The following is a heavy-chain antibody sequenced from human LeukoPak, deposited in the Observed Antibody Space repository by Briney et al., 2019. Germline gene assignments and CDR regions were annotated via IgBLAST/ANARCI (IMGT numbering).Heavy chain of an antibody. V-gene: IGHV3-21*04. D-gene: IGHD2-2*01. CDR2: ISSSSSYI. CDR1: GFTFSSYS. Sequence: GGSLTLTCAASGFTFSSYSMSWVRQAPGKGLEWVSYISSSSSYIYYADSVKGRFTISGDNAKNPLSLQMNSLRAEDTAVYYCVRDVFDPAATYCYGLDDWGQGATVTVSS. CDR3: VRDVFDPAATYCYGLDD. J-gene: IGHJ6*01.